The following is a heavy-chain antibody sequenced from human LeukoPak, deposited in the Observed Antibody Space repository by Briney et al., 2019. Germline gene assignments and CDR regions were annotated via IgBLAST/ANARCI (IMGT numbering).Heavy chain of an antibody. CDR3: AHRYCGRGAGISVANCPAYFDY. CDR1: GFTFSSYA. J-gene: IGHJ4*02. Sequence: GGSLRLSCAASGFTFSSYAMSWVRQAPGKGLEWVSAISSSGGSTYYADSVKGRFTVSRDNSKSTLFLQINSLRAEDTAVYYCAHRYCGRGAGISVANCPAYFDYWGQGTLVTVSS. D-gene: IGHD2-2*01. CDR2: ISSSGGST. V-gene: IGHV3-23*01.